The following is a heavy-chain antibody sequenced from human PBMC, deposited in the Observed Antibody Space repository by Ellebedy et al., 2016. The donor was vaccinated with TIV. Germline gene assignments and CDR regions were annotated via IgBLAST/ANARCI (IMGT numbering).Heavy chain of an antibody. CDR2: INPNSGGT. CDR3: ARDFESGWSGYYSYGLYY. V-gene: IGHV1-2*04. Sequence: ASVKVSXXASGYTFTGYYMYWVRQAPGQGLEWMGWINPNSGGTNYAQKFQGWVTMTRDTSISTAYMELSRLRSDDTAVYYCARDFESGWSGYYSYGLYYWGQGTLVTVSS. J-gene: IGHJ4*02. D-gene: IGHD3-3*01. CDR1: GYTFTGYY.